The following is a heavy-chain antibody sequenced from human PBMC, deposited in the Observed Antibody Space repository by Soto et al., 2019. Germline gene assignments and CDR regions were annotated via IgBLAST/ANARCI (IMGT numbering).Heavy chain of an antibody. D-gene: IGHD3-3*01. V-gene: IGHV3-21*01. CDR2: ISSSSSYI. CDR1: GFTFSSYS. J-gene: IGHJ4*02. Sequence: GGSLRLSCAASGFTFSSYSMNWVRQAPGKGLEWVSSISSSSSYIYYADSVKGRFTISRDNAKNSLYLQMNSLRAEDTAVYYCARDSGDFWSGYYVVDYWGQGTLVTVSS. CDR3: ARDSGDFWSGYYVVDY.